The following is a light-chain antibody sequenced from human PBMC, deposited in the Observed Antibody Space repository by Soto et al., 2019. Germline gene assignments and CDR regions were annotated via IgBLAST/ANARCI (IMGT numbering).Light chain of an antibody. V-gene: IGKV1-12*01. J-gene: IGKJ4*01. CDR3: QQANTFPLS. Sequence: DIQMTQSPSSISASVGARGIITCRASQATSSWLAWYQQRPGKAPKLLISAASRLQSGVPSRFSGSGSGTDFTLTITSLQAEDCGTYYCQQANTFPLSFGGGTKLDIK. CDR1: QATSSW. CDR2: AAS.